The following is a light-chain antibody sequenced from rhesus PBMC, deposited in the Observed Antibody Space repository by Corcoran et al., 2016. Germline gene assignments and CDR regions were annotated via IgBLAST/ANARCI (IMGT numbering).Light chain of an antibody. J-gene: IGKJ4*01. CDR1: ENVNNY. CDR2: KAY. Sequence: DIQMTQSPSSLSASVGDRVTITCRASENVNNYLNWYPQKPGKAPKLLIYKAYTLQSGVPSRFRGIGSWTDYTFTISSLLPEEVATYYCQHGYGTPLTFGGGTKVELK. CDR3: QHGYGTPLT. V-gene: IGKV1-74*01.